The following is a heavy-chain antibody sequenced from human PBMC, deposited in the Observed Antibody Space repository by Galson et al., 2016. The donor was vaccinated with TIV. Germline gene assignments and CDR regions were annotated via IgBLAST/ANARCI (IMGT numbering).Heavy chain of an antibody. J-gene: IGHJ6*02. CDR2: ISSTSNYI. V-gene: IGHV3-21*01. CDR3: ARTGNYYHYAMDV. D-gene: IGHD7-27*01. CDR1: GFTFSNYN. Sequence: SLRLSCAASGFTFSNYNMNWVRQASGKGLEWVSSISSTSNYIYYGDPVKGRFTISRDNAENSLHLHMNSLRAEDTAIYFCARTGNYYHYAMDVWGQGTMVTVSS.